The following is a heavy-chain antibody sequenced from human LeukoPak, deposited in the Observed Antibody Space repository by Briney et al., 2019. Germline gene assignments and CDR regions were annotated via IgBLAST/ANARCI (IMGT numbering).Heavy chain of an antibody. CDR1: AYTFTDYY. J-gene: IGHJ4*02. Sequence: ASVKVSCKASAYTFTDYYVHWVRQAPGQGLEWMGRINPSSGDTNYAQNFQGRVTMTRDTSISTAYMELSRLRSDDTAVYYCATTSGYFYYWGQGTLVTDSS. CDR2: INPSSGDT. V-gene: IGHV1-2*06. CDR3: ATTSGYFYY. D-gene: IGHD1-26*01.